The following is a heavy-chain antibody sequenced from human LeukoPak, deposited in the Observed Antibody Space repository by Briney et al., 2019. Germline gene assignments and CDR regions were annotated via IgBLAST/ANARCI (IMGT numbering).Heavy chain of an antibody. Sequence: PSETLSLTCAVYGGSFSGYYWSWIRQPPGKGLEWIGEINHSGSTNYNPSLKSRVTISVDTSKNQFSLKLSSVTAADTAVYYCARGEGSSWAKYYYYYYGMDVWGQGTTVTVSS. CDR2: INHSGST. V-gene: IGHV4-34*01. D-gene: IGHD6-13*01. CDR3: ARGEGSSWAKYYYYYYGMDV. CDR1: GGSFSGYY. J-gene: IGHJ6*02.